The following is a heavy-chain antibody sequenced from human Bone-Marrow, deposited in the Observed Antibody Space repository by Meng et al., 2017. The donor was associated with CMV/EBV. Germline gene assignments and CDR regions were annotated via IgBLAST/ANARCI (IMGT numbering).Heavy chain of an antibody. CDR1: GFSFSDSW. D-gene: IGHD6-13*01. V-gene: IGHV3-7*01. Sequence: GESLKISCGASGFSFSDSWMSWVRQAPGKGLEWVANIDQHGSEKYYADSVKGRFTISRDNAKNSLYLQMNSLRAEDTAVYYCARIAAAALLFDYWGQGTLVTVSS. J-gene: IGHJ4*02. CDR2: IDQHGSEK. CDR3: ARIAAAALLFDY.